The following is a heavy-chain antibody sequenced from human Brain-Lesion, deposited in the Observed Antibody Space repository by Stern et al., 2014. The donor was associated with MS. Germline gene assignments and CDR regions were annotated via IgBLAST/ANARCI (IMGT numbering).Heavy chain of an antibody. D-gene: IGHD2-15*01. CDR1: GGSVSSTSYA. CDR2: IYYSGNT. Sequence: VQLVESGPGLVKPSETLSLTCTVAGGSVSSTSYAWAWIRQPPGQGLEWIGTIYYSGNTYYSPSLKSRLTLSPDTSKNQFSLHMRSVTAADTAVYYCAGEEDIRYCSGGSCTGNWFDPWGQGTLVTVSS. V-gene: IGHV4-39*01. CDR3: AGEEDIRYCSGGSCTGNWFDP. J-gene: IGHJ5*02.